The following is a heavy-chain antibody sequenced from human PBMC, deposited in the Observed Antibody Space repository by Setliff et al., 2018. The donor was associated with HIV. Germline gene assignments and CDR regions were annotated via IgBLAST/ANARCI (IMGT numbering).Heavy chain of an antibody. CDR2: MNPDSGNT. J-gene: IGHJ6*03. D-gene: IGHD3-3*01. V-gene: IGHV1-8*02. CDR1: GYTFINYD. Sequence: ASVKVSCKASGYTFINYDIYWVRQTTGQGLEWMGWMNPDSGNTGYAQKFQGRVTMTRNTSISTAYMELSSLRSEDTAVYYCARNTETQYYDFWSGPWGYMDVWGKGTTVTVSS. CDR3: ARNTETQYYDFWSGPWGYMDV.